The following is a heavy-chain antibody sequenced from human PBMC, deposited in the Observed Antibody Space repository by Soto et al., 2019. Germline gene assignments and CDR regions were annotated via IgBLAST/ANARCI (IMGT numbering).Heavy chain of an antibody. Sequence: QVQLVQSGAEVKKPGASVKVSCKASGYTLTSYGISWVRQAPGQGLEGMGWISAYNGNTNYAQKLQGRVTMTTDTSTSTGYMELRSLRSDDTAVYYCARDQVGDRNYCCMDFWGQGTKVTVSS. CDR2: ISAYNGNT. V-gene: IGHV1-18*01. J-gene: IGHJ6*02. D-gene: IGHD3-16*01. CDR1: GYTLTSYG. CDR3: ARDQVGDRNYCCMDF.